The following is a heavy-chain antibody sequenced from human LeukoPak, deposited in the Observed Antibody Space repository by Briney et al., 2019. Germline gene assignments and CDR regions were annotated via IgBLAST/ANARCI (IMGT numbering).Heavy chain of an antibody. J-gene: IGHJ4*02. Sequence: GGSLRLSCAASGFTFDDYGMSWVRQAPGKGLEWVSSITSSSSYIYYADSVKGRFTISRDNAKKSLYLQMNSLRAEDTAVHYCAREDGSGSYYRRWYFDYWGQGTLVTVSS. CDR3: AREDGSGSYYRRWYFDY. V-gene: IGHV3-21*01. CDR1: GFTFDDYG. CDR2: ITSSSSYI. D-gene: IGHD3-10*01.